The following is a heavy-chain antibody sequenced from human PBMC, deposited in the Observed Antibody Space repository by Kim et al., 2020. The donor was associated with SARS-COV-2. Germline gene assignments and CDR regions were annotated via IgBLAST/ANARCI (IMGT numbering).Heavy chain of an antibody. D-gene: IGHD4-17*01. V-gene: IGHV4-34*01. CDR3: ARGTVTRYFDL. CDR1: GGSFSGYY. J-gene: IGHJ2*01. CDR2: INHSGST. Sequence: SETLSLTCAVYGGSFSGYYWSWIRQPPGKGLEWIGEINHSGSTNYNPSLKSRVTISVDTSKNQFSLKLSSVTAADTAVYYCARGTVTRYFDLWGRGTLVTVSS.